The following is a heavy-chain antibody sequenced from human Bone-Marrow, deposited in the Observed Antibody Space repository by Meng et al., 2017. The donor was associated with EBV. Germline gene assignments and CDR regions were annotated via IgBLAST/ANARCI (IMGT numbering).Heavy chain of an antibody. CDR1: CVSISCFSH. CDR3: ARPFPSWQSPRLDPFGA. V-gene: IGHV4-39*01. D-gene: IGHD6-19*01. J-gene: IGHJ5*02. Sequence: PLGGAGPAQVKPSETLSLTCTVSCVSISCFSHWGWIRQPPGRGLEWIGSVHYTGSTYHSPSLKSRVTLSVDTSKNQFSLRLTSVTAADTAVYYCARPFPSWQSPRLDPFGAWGQGTLVTVSS. CDR2: VHYTGST.